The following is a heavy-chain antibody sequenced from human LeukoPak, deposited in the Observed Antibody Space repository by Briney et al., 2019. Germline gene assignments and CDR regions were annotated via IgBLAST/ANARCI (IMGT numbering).Heavy chain of an antibody. CDR2: IYYSGST. CDR1: GGSISSGGYY. Sequence: SQTLSLTCTVSGGSISSGGYYCRWIRQHPGKGLEWIGYIYYSGSTYYTPSLKSRVTISVDTSKNQFSLKLSSVTAADTAVYYCARATRDYERVFWGQGTLVTVSS. J-gene: IGHJ4*02. V-gene: IGHV4-31*03. D-gene: IGHD4-17*01. CDR3: ARATRDYERVF.